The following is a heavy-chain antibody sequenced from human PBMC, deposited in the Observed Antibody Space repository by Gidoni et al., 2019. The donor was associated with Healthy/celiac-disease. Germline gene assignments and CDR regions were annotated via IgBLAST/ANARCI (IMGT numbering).Heavy chain of an antibody. J-gene: IGHJ4*02. CDR3: AKALAGLAVAATRDY. D-gene: IGHD6-19*01. CDR2: IGGSCRST. CDR1: GFTCSPYP. Sequence: EVQLLESGGGLVQPGGSLRLSPAAAGFTCSPYPMRWFRQAPGKGRAWVSAIGGSCRSTSYADSVKGRFTISRDNSKNTLYLQMHRLRAEDTAVCCCAKALAGLAVAATRDYWGEGTLVTVSS. V-gene: IGHV3-23*01.